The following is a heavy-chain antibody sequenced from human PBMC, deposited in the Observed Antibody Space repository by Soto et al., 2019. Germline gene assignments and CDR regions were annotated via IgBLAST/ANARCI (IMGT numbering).Heavy chain of an antibody. V-gene: IGHV1-69*02. CDR1: GGTFSSYT. CDR3: ARSSLVENLDIVVVHELEDAFDI. Sequence: ASVKVSCKASGGTFSSYTISWVRQAPGQGLEWMGRIIPILGIANYAQKFQGRVTITADKSTSTAYMELSSLRSEDTAVYYCARSSLVENLDIVVVHELEDAFDIWGQGTMVTVAS. J-gene: IGHJ3*02. D-gene: IGHD2-2*01. CDR2: IIPILGIA.